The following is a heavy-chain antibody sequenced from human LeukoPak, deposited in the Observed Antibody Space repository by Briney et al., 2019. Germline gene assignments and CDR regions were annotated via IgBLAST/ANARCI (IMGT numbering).Heavy chain of an antibody. CDR3: AKNRSGWYYLDY. CDR2: ITWNSAPI. V-gene: IGHV3-9*01. D-gene: IGHD6-19*01. CDR1: GFSFDDYA. Sequence: GGSLRLSCAASGFSFDDYAMHWVRQVPGKGLEWVSGITWNSAPIGYADSVKGRFTISRDNSKNSLYLQMNSLTVEDTAVYYCAKNRSGWYYLDYWAREPSSPSPQ. J-gene: IGHJ4*02.